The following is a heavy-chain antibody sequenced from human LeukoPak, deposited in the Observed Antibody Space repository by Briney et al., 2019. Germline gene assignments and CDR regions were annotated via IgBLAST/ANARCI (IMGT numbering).Heavy chain of an antibody. J-gene: IGHJ4*02. V-gene: IGHV4-38-2*02. CDR3: ARSYFGGNDLDY. CDR2: IYYSGST. CDR1: GYSISSGYY. Sequence: SETLSLTCTVSGYSISSGYYWGWIRQPPGKGLEWIGSIYYSGSTYYNPSLKSRVTISVDTSKNQFSLKLSSVTAADTAVYYCARSYFGGNDLDYWGQGTLVTVSS. D-gene: IGHD2-21*01.